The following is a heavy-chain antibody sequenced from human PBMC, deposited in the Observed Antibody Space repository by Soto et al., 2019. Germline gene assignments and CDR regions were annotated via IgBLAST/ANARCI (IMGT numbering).Heavy chain of an antibody. CDR3: ARSTSHFDY. V-gene: IGHV4-34*01. J-gene: IGHJ4*02. CDR1: GGPFRSYY. Sequence: SETLSLTCAVYGGPFRSYYWSWVRQPPGKGLEWIGEANHSGSTNYNPSLKSRVTISVDTSKNQFSLKLSSVTAADTAVYYCARSTSHFDYWGQGTLVTVSS. D-gene: IGHD2-2*01. CDR2: ANHSGST.